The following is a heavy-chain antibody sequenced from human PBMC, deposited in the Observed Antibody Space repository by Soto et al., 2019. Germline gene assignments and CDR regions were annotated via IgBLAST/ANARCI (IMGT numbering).Heavy chain of an antibody. Sequence: DVHLLESGGSVVRPGGSLRLSCAASGFTFSNHVVSWVRQAPGKGLEWVSGISGSGVAPYYADSVKGRFTISRDNSKNTVSLQMNRLRAEDSALYYCAKSETNWNFASWGQGTLVTVSS. D-gene: IGHD1-7*01. J-gene: IGHJ5*02. CDR3: AKSETNWNFAS. V-gene: IGHV3-23*01. CDR1: GFTFSNHV. CDR2: ISGSGVAP.